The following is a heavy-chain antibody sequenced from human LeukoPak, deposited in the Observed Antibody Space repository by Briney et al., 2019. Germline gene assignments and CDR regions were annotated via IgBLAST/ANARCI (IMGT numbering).Heavy chain of an antibody. CDR2: INRDGTTK. Sequence: GGPLRLSCAASGFTFSSYWMTWVRQAPGKGLEWVANINRDGTTKNYVDSVQGRFTISRDNAQSSLYLQMSSLRAEDTAVYFCARDATYSEGATYYDRLDYWGQGAQVTVSS. J-gene: IGHJ4*02. CDR3: ARDATYSEGATYYDRLDY. CDR1: GFTFSSYW. D-gene: IGHD3-22*01. V-gene: IGHV3-7*04.